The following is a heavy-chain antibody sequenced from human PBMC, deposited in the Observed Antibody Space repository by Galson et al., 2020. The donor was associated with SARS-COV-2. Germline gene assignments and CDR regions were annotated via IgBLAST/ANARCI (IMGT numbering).Heavy chain of an antibody. D-gene: IGHD3-9*01. CDR3: AREGGGDILTGYYAFDI. V-gene: IGHV4-30-2*01. CDR1: GGSISSGGYS. CDR2: IYHNGGT. J-gene: IGHJ3*02. Sequence: SETLSLTCIVSGGSISSGGYSWSWIRQPPGKGLEWIGYIYHNGGTYYNPSLKSRVTISVDSSKNQFSLNLSSVTAADTAVYYCAREGGGDILTGYYAFDIWGQGTMVTVSS.